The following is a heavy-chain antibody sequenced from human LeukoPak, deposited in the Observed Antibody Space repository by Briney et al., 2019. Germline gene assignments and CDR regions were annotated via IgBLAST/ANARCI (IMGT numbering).Heavy chain of an antibody. V-gene: IGHV4-38-2*02. CDR2: IYNSGST. D-gene: IGHD5-12*01. Sequence: SETLSLTCTVSGYSISSGYFWGWIRQPPGKGLEWIGTIYNSGSTYYNASLESRVTISVDTSKNQFSLKLSSVTAADTAVYYCARSGSGYLRYYFDYWGQGTLVTVSS. J-gene: IGHJ4*02. CDR1: GYSISSGYF. CDR3: ARSGSGYLRYYFDY.